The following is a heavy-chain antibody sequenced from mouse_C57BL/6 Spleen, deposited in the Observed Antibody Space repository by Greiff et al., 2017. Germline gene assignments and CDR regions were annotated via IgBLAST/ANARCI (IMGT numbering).Heavy chain of an antibody. D-gene: IGHD1-1*01. J-gene: IGHJ2*01. Sequence: QVQLQQPGAELVRPGSSVKLSCKASGYTFTSYWMDWVKQRPGQGLEWIGNIYPSDSETHYNQKFKDKATLTVDKSSSTAYMQLSSLTSEDSAVYYCARPSSGENYFDYWGQGTTLTVSS. CDR3: ARPSSGENYFDY. CDR1: GYTFTSYW. CDR2: IYPSDSET. V-gene: IGHV1-61*01.